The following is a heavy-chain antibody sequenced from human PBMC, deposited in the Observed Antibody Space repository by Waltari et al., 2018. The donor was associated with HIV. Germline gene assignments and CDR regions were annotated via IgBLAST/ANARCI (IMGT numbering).Heavy chain of an antibody. Sequence: QVQLLQSGAEVKKPGSSVKVSCKTSGVTSHTYPISWLRQAPGQGPEWMGGIIALIGKPKYAQKFEGRITITADESTSTTYMEMSGLRSEDTAMYFCARGKLMATFDDCGQGTLVIVSS. CDR2: IIALIGKP. D-gene: IGHD5-12*01. CDR1: GVTSHTYP. J-gene: IGHJ4*02. CDR3: ARGKLMATFDD. V-gene: IGHV1-69*12.